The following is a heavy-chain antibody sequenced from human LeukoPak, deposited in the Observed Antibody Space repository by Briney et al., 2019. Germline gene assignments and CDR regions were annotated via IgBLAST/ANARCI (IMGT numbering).Heavy chain of an antibody. V-gene: IGHV4-39*07. D-gene: IGHD3-10*01. Sequence: SETLSLTCTVSGGSISSSSYYWGWIRQPPGKGLEWIGSIYYSGSTYYNPSLKSRVTISVDTSKNQFSLKLSSVTAADTAVYYCARGGYYGSGNDFRFDPWGQGTLVTISS. CDR3: ARGGYYGSGNDFRFDP. CDR2: IYYSGST. J-gene: IGHJ5*02. CDR1: GGSISSSSYY.